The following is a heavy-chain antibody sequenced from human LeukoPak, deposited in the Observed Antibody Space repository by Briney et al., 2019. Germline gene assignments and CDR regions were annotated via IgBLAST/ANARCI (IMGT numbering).Heavy chain of an antibody. CDR3: ARELTTSLNWFDP. V-gene: IGHV3-7*01. J-gene: IGHJ5*02. CDR2: IKQDGSEK. CDR1: AFTFSSYW. D-gene: IGHD1/OR15-1a*01. Sequence: GGSLRLSCAASAFTFSSYWMSLVRQAPGKGLEWVANIKQDGSEKYYVDSVKGRFTISRDNAKNSLYLQMNSLRAEDTAVYYCARELTTSLNWFDPWGQGTLVTVSS.